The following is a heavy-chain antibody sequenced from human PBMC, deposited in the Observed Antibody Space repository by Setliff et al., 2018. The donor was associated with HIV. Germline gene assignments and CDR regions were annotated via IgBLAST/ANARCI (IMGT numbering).Heavy chain of an antibody. V-gene: IGHV3-23*01. CDR3: AQAISTVPDHKGFYYRYYYMDV. CDR2: ISGGGGTT. CDR1: EFAFNSHA. D-gene: IGHD2-2*01. J-gene: IGHJ6*03. Sequence: PGGSLRLSCSASEFAFNSHAMNWVRQAPGKGLQWVSTISGGGGTTYYADSVKGRFTISRQYSTKTVSLQMNSLRVEDTAVYFCAQAISTVPDHKGFYYRYYYMDVWGKGATVTVSS.